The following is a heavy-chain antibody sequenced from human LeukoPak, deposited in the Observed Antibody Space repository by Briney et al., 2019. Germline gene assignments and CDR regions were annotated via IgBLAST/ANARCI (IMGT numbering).Heavy chain of an antibody. CDR1: GYSIRSGYY. CDR2: IYHNGNT. CDR3: ARVRYNYGDSDY. Sequence: SETLSLTCAVSGYSIRSGYYWGWIRQPPGKGREWIGTIYHNGNTYYNPSLKSRVTISVDTSKNQFSLKLSSVTAADTAVYYCARVRYNYGDSDYWGQGTLVTVSS. D-gene: IGHD5-18*01. V-gene: IGHV4-38-2*01. J-gene: IGHJ4*02.